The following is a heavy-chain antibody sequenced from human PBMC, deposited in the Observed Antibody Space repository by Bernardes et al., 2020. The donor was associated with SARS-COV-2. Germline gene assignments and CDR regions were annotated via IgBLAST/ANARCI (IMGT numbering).Heavy chain of an antibody. CDR2: ISPRGSTT. CDR3: ASVEMTTNLGAPDI. Sequence: GGSLRLSCAASGLPFSSCSMNWVRQAPGKGLEWVSYISPRGSTTHYADSVKGRFTISRDNAKNSLYLQMNSLRAEDTAVYYCASVEMTTNLGAPDIWGQGTTVTVSS. V-gene: IGHV3-48*04. J-gene: IGHJ3*02. CDR1: GLPFSSCS. D-gene: IGHD4-4*01.